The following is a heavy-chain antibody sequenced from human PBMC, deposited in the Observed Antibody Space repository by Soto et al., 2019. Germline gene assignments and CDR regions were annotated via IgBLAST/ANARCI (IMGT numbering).Heavy chain of an antibody. CDR2: IDPSDSYT. V-gene: IGHV5-10-1*01. J-gene: IGHJ5*02. CDR1: TYKFTNYW. D-gene: IGHD1-26*01. CDR3: ARSSPPNGSRFFSWFDP. Sequence: PGESLKISCKASTYKFTNYWISWVRQTPGKGLEWMGRIDPSDSYTNYSPSFQGHVTISVDKSISTAYLQWSSLKASDTAIYYCARSSPPNGSRFFSWFDPWGQGTLVTVSS.